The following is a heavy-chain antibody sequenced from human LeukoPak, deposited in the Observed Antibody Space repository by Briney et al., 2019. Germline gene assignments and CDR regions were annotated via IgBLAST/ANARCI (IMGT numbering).Heavy chain of an antibody. CDR3: ARGFVVVAASVWFDP. J-gene: IGHJ5*02. CDR2: INHSGST. Sequence: SETLSLTCTVSGGSISSGNYYWSWIRQPPGKGLEWIGEINHSGSTNYNPSLKSRVTISVDTSKNQFSLKLRSVTAADTAVYYCARGFVVVAASVWFDPWGQGTLVTVSS. CDR1: GGSISSGNYY. V-gene: IGHV4-39*07. D-gene: IGHD2-15*01.